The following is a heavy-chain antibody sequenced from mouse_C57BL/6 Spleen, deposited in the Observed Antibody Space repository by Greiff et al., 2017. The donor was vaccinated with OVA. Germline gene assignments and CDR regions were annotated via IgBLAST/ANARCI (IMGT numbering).Heavy chain of an antibody. D-gene: IGHD3-2*02. CDR3: ARRDSSGPSYAMDY. CDR2: IYPGDGDT. V-gene: IGHV1-80*01. CDR1: GYAFSSYW. J-gene: IGHJ4*01. Sequence: QVHVKQSGAELVKPGASVKISCKASGYAFSSYWMNWVKQRPGKGLEWIGQIYPGDGDTNYNGKFKGKATLTADKSSSTAYMQLSSLTSEDSAVDFCARRDSSGPSYAMDYWGQGTSVTVSS.